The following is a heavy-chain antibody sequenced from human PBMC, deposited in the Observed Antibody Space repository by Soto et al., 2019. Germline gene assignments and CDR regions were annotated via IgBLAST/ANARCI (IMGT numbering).Heavy chain of an antibody. CDR2: IWYDGSNK. CDR1: GFTFSSYG. V-gene: IGHV3-33*01. D-gene: IGHD3-9*01. CDR3: ARESDILTGGLVY. J-gene: IGHJ4*02. Sequence: PGGSLRLSCAASGFTFSSYGMHWVRQAPGKGLEWVAVIWYDGSNKYYADSVKGRFTISRDNSKNTLYLQMNSLRAEDTAVYYCARESDILTGGLVYWGQGTLVTVSS.